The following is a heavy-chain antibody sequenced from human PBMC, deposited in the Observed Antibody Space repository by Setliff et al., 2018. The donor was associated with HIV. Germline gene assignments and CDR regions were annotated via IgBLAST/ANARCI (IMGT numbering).Heavy chain of an antibody. D-gene: IGHD3-10*01. CDR1: GGSISSYY. CDR2: IYYSGTT. CDR3: ARLSLSLVRGIINSGDRFFDY. J-gene: IGHJ4*02. V-gene: IGHV4-39*01. Sequence: ETLSLTCTVSGGSISSYYWGWIRQPPGKGLEWIASIYYSGTTYYNPSLKSRVTISVDTSKNQFSLKLSSVTAADTAVYYCARLSLSLVRGIINSGDRFFDYWGQGSLVTVSS.